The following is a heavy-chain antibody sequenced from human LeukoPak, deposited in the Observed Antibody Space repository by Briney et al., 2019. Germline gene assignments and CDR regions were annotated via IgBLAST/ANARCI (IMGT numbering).Heavy chain of an antibody. CDR1: GFTFSSYA. V-gene: IGHV3-23*01. CDR3: AKGGYYYDRRFDY. D-gene: IGHD3-22*01. Sequence: GRSLRLSCAAYGFTFSSYAMSWVRQAPGKGLEWVSAISGSGGSTYYADSVKGRFTISRDNSKNTLYLQMNSLRAEDTAVYYCAKGGYYYDRRFDYWGQGTLVTVSS. CDR2: ISGSGGST. J-gene: IGHJ4*02.